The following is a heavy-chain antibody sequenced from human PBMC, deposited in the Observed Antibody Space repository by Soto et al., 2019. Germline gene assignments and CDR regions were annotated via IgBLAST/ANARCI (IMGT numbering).Heavy chain of an antibody. CDR3: AREAPYDYVWGSYRLVSGTVDY. J-gene: IGHJ4*02. CDR2: IWDDGSNK. CDR1: GFTFSSYG. V-gene: IGHV3-33*01. Sequence: QVQLVESGGGVVQPGRSLRLSCAASGFTFSSYGMHWVRQAPGKGLEWVAVIWDDGSNKYYADSVKGRFTISRDNSKNTLYLQMNSLRAEDTAVYYCAREAPYDYVWGSYRLVSGTVDYWGQGTLVTVSS. D-gene: IGHD3-16*02.